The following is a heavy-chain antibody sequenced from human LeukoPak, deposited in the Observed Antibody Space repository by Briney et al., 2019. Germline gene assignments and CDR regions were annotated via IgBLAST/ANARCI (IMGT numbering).Heavy chain of an antibody. Sequence: PSQTLSLTCTVSGGSISSGGYSWSWIRQHPGKGLEWIGYIYYSGSTYYNPSLKSRVTISVDTSKNQFSLKLSSVTAADTAVYYCARGNLDYDFWSGYYSYNNWFDPWGQGTLVTVSS. CDR1: GGSISSGGYS. D-gene: IGHD3-3*01. CDR2: IYYSGST. J-gene: IGHJ5*02. CDR3: ARGNLDYDFWSGYYSYNNWFDP. V-gene: IGHV4-31*03.